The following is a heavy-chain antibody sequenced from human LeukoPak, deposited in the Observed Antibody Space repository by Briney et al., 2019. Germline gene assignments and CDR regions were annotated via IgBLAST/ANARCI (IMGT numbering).Heavy chain of an antibody. J-gene: IGHJ3*02. V-gene: IGHV4-61*01. CDR2: IYYSGST. Sequence: SETLSLTCTVSGGSISSSSYYWGWIRQPPGKGLEWIGYIYYSGSTNYNPSLKSRVTISVDTSKNQFSLKLSSVTAADTAVYYCAREGSGYYDSSGYYLGAFDIWGQGTMVTVSS. CDR1: GGSISSSSYY. D-gene: IGHD3-22*01. CDR3: AREGSGYYDSSGYYLGAFDI.